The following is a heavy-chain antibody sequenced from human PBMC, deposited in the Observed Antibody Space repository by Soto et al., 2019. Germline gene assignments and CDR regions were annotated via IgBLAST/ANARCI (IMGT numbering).Heavy chain of an antibody. V-gene: IGHV1-58*01. CDR1: GFTFTSSA. Sequence: GASVKVSCKASGFTFTSSAVQWVRQARGQRLEWIGWIVVGSGNTNYAQKFQERVTITRDMSTSTAYMELSSLRSEDTAVYYCARDVLRFLEWSSPYYHYDGMDVWGQGTTDIVSS. D-gene: IGHD3-3*01. J-gene: IGHJ6*02. CDR2: IVVGSGNT. CDR3: ARDVLRFLEWSSPYYHYDGMDV.